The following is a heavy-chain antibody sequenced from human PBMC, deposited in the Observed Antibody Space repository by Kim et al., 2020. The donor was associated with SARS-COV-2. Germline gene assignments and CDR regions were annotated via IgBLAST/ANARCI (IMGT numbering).Heavy chain of an antibody. CDR1: GGSISSGGYY. D-gene: IGHD3-10*01. V-gene: IGHV4-31*03. CDR2: IYYSGST. J-gene: IGHJ4*02. Sequence: TLAITYTVSGGSISSGGYYWSCIRQHPGKGLEWIGYIYYSGSTHYNPSLKSRVTISVDTSKNQFSLKLSSVTAADTAVYYCAREVTMVRGSVGGFDCWGQGTLVTVSS. CDR3: AREVTMVRGSVGGFDC.